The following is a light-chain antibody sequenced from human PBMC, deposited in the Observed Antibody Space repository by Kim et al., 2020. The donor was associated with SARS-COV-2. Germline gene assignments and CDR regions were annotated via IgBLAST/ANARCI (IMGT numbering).Light chain of an antibody. J-gene: IGLJ2*01. CDR2: EDS. V-gene: IGLV3-1*01. Sequence: SVSPGQTASITCSGDKLGDKYVCWYQQKPGQSPVMVIYEDSKRPSGIPERFSGSNSGNTATLTISGTQATDEADYYCQAWDSSIVVFGGGTKLTVL. CDR3: QAWDSSIVV. CDR1: KLGDKY.